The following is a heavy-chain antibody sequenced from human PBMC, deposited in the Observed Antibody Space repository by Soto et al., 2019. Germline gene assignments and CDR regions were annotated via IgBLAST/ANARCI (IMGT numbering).Heavy chain of an antibody. J-gene: IGHJ4*01. Sequence: SVKVSCKGSGDSFSGYPVSWLRQAPGQGLEWMGEIIPILATTNYAQKFQGRVTITADEATYTVYMELNSLRYEDTALYYCARGARYDFWSGYYASCDYWGQ. CDR2: IIPILATT. CDR1: GDSFSGYP. D-gene: IGHD3-3*01. V-gene: IGHV1-69*13. CDR3: ARGARYDFWSGYYASCDY.